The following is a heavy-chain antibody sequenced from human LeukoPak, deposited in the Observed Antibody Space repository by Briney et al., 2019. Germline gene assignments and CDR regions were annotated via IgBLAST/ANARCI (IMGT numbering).Heavy chain of an antibody. V-gene: IGHV1-18*04. CDR2: IGAYNGDT. Sequence: GASVKVSCKPSVYTFTSFGISWVRQAPGQGLEWMGWIGAYNGDTNYAQKFQGRVTMTTDTSTSTAYMDLRRLRSDDTAVYYSTRDHCSGDNCPSFDYWGQGTLVTVSS. J-gene: IGHJ4*02. CDR1: VYTFTSFG. CDR3: TRDHCSGDNCPSFDY. D-gene: IGHD2-15*01.